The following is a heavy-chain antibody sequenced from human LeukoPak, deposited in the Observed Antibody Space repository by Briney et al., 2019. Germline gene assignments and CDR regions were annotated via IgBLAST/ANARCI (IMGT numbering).Heavy chain of an antibody. D-gene: IGHD3-22*01. CDR1: GFTFSGYS. V-gene: IGHV3-21*01. CDR2: ISVRSNYI. CDR3: VRLRRNSDTSGYYYYYDF. Sequence: GGSLRLSCAASGFTFSGYSMNWVRQAPGKGLEWVSSISVRSNYIYYADSVRGRFSISRDDARDSLYLQMNSLRAEDTAVYYCVRLRRNSDTSGYYYYYDFWGQGTLVTVSS. J-gene: IGHJ4*02.